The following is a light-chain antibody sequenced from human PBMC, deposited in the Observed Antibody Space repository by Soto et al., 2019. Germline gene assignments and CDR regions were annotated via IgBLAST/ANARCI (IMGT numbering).Light chain of an antibody. CDR2: EVS. V-gene: IGLV2-14*01. Sequence: QSVLTQPASVSGSPGQSITISCTGGSGDVGGYNYVSWYQQHPGKAPKLMIYEVSNRPSGVSNRFSGSKSGYTASLTISGLQAEDEADYYCSSYTIRSTLVFGTGTKVTVL. CDR1: SGDVGGYNY. J-gene: IGLJ1*01. CDR3: SSYTIRSTLV.